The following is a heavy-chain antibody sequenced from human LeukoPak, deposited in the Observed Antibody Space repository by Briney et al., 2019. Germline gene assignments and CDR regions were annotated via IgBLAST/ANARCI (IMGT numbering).Heavy chain of an antibody. J-gene: IGHJ4*02. D-gene: IGHD3-10*01. CDR1: GGSISSYY. CDR2: IYYSGST. Sequence: PSETLSLTCTVSGGSISSYYWSRIRQPPGKGLEWIGYIYYSGSTNYNPSLKSRVTISVDTSKNQFSLKLSSVTAADTAVYYCARAALGVWFGEPLGGPTEYWGQGTLVTVSS. V-gene: IGHV4-59*01. CDR3: ARAALGVWFGEPLGGPTEY.